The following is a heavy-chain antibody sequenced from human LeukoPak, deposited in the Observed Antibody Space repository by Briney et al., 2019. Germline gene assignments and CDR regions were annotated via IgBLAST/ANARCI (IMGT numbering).Heavy chain of an antibody. CDR2: IYHSGST. V-gene: IGHV4-38-2*02. CDR3: ARDPRRSSGWYDC. J-gene: IGHJ5*01. Sequence: PSETLSLTCTVSGYSISSGYYWGWIRQPPGKGLEWIGSIYHSGSTYYNPSLKSRVTISVDTSKNQFSLKLSSVTAADTAVYYCARDPRRSSGWYDCWGQGTLVTVSS. D-gene: IGHD6-19*01. CDR1: GYSISSGYY.